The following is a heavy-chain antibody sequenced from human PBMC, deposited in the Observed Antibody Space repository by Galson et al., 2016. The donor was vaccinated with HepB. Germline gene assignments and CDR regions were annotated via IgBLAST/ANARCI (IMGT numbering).Heavy chain of an antibody. J-gene: IGHJ3*02. D-gene: IGHD3-22*01. CDR3: ASAYYDSSGYWAPFDI. CDR2: INQDGSEK. V-gene: IGHV3-7*01. CDR1: GFTFSSYW. Sequence: LRLSCAASGFTFSSYWMSWVRQAPGKGLEWVANINQDGSEKYYVDSVKGRFTISRDNAKNSLYLQMNSLRAEDTAVYYCASAYYDSSGYWAPFDIWGQGTMVTVSS.